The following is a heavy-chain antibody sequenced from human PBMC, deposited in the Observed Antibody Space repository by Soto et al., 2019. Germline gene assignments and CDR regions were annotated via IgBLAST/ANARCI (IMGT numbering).Heavy chain of an antibody. CDR2: IYYSGST. Sequence: PSETLSLTCTVSGGNIISGGYYWSWIRQHPEKGLEWIGYIYYSGSTYYNPSLKSRVTISVDTSKNQFSLKLSSVSAAVTAVYYCARSSTSANYSDFWGQGTLVTVSS. D-gene: IGHD2-2*01. V-gene: IGHV4-31*03. CDR3: ARSSTSANYSDF. CDR1: GGNIISGGYY. J-gene: IGHJ4*02.